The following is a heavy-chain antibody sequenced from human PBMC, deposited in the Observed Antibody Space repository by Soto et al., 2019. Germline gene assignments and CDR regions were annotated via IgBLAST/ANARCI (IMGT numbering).Heavy chain of an antibody. Sequence: PGGSLRLSCEVSGFTFDYYAMSWVRQAPGKGLEWVSGISASGDSTNYADSVKGRFTISRDNSKNTLYLQMYSLRAEDTAIYYCAKELLMVTFGGVIAHFDCWGRGALVTVSS. D-gene: IGHD3-16*02. CDR2: ISASGDST. CDR1: GFTFDYYA. V-gene: IGHV3-23*01. J-gene: IGHJ4*02. CDR3: AKELLMVTFGGVIAHFDC.